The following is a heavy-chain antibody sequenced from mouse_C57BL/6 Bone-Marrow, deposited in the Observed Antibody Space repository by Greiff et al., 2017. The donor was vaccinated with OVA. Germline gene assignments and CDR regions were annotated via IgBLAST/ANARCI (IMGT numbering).Heavy chain of an antibody. V-gene: IGHV1-81*01. CDR1: GYTFTSYG. Sequence: LEESGAELARPGASVKLSCTASGYTFTSYGICWVKQRPGQGLEWIGEIYPRSGNTDYNEKFKGKATMTADTSSSTAYMELRSLTSEDAAVYFYARWLLPYYFDFGGQGTGPTVTA. D-gene: IGHD2-3*01. J-gene: IGHJ2*03. CDR3: ARWLLPYYFDF. CDR2: IYPRSGNT.